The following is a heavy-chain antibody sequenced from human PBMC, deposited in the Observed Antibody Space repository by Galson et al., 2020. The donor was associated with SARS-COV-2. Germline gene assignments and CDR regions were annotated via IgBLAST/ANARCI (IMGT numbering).Heavy chain of an antibody. CDR3: ARDRGWGFGELFHAFDI. D-gene: IGHD3-10*01. Sequence: SETLSLTCTVSGGTISSYYWSWIRQPAGKGLEWIGRIYTSGSTNYNPSLKSRVTMSVDTSKNQFSLKLSSVTAADTAVYYCARDRGWGFGELFHAFDIWGQGTMVTVSS. V-gene: IGHV4-4*07. CDR2: IYTSGST. J-gene: IGHJ3*02. CDR1: GGTISSYY.